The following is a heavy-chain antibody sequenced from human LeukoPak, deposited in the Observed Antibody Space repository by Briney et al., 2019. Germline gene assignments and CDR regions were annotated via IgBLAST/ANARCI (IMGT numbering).Heavy chain of an antibody. CDR1: GGSISSYK. V-gene: IGHV4-4*07. CDR3: ARGIVGATAPDC. D-gene: IGHD1-26*01. J-gene: IGHJ4*02. CDR2: IYSSGST. Sequence: PSETLSLTCTVSGGSISSYKWSWIRQPAGKGLEWIGRIYSSGSTNYTPSRKRRVTMSVDTSKNQFSLKLCSVPAADTAVYYCARGIVGATAPDCWGQGALVIVSS.